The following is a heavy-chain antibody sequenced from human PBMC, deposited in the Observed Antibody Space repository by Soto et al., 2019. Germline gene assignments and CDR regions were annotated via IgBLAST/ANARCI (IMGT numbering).Heavy chain of an antibody. J-gene: IGHJ6*02. D-gene: IGHD6-6*01. CDR2: ISGSGGTT. V-gene: IGHV3-23*01. Sequence: EVQLLESGGGLVQPGGSLRLSCAASGFTFSSYAMTWVRQAPGKGLEWVSAISGSGGTTYHADSVKGRFTISRDNSKNTPCLHMNSLRAEDAAVYYCAKPPYCSSSYYYYGMDVWGQGTTVTVSS. CDR3: AKPPYCSSSYYYYGMDV. CDR1: GFTFSSYA.